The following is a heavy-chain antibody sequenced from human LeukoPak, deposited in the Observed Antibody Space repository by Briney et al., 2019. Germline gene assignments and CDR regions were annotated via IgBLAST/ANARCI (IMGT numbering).Heavy chain of an antibody. CDR2: TYYRSKWYT. CDR1: GDSVSIISAA. D-gene: IGHD2-2*01. CDR3: ARVVKNYFDY. V-gene: IGHV6-1*01. Sequence: RSQTLSLTCAISGDSVSIISAAWNWISQSPSRGLEGLGRTYYRSKWYTDYAVSVKSRLTINPDTSKNEFSLQLNSATPEDTAVYYCARVVKNYFDYWGQGTLVTVSS. J-gene: IGHJ4*02.